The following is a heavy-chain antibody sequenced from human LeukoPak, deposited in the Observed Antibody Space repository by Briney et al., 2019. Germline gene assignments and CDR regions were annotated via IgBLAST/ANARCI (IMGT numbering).Heavy chain of an antibody. CDR1: EFTFSSYA. Sequence: GGSLRLSCAASEFTFSSYAMSWVRQAPGKGLEWVSAISGSGGSTYYADSVKGRFTISRDNSKNTLYLQMNSLRAEDTAVYYCATSGGWYVPPFDYWGQGTLVTVSS. CDR2: ISGSGGST. D-gene: IGHD6-19*01. CDR3: ATSGGWYVPPFDY. V-gene: IGHV3-23*01. J-gene: IGHJ4*02.